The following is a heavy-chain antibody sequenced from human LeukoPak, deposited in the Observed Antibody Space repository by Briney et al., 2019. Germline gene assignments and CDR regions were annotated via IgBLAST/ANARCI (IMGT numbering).Heavy chain of an antibody. J-gene: IGHJ5*02. V-gene: IGHV4-4*07. Sequence: PSETLSLTCTVSGASISNYYWTWIRQPAGKGLEWIGRFETSGNTKYNPSLKSRVSMSVETSKNQFFLRLNSVTAADTAIYYCARIAPVSVTTYGTNWFDPWGQGTLVIVSS. CDR3: ARIAPVSVTTYGTNWFDP. CDR1: GASISNYY. D-gene: IGHD3-3*01. CDR2: FETSGNT.